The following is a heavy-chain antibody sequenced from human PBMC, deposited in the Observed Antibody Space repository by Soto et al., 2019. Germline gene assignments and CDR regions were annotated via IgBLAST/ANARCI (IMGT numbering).Heavy chain of an antibody. Sequence: PGGSLRLSCADSGFTFSDYWMSWVRQAPGKGPEWVANIKFDGSEKQYVDSVKGRFSISRDNSRNSLFLQMNSLRAGYTAVYYCVKDGGYCSSTTCYSPRNHYFDSWGQGTLVTVSS. J-gene: IGHJ4*02. V-gene: IGHV3-7*03. CDR3: VKDGGYCSSTTCYSPRNHYFDS. CDR2: IKFDGSEK. CDR1: GFTFSDYW. D-gene: IGHD2-2*01.